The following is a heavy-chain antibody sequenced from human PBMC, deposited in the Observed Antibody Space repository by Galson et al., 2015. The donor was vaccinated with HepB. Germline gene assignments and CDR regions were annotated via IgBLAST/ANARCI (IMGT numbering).Heavy chain of an antibody. J-gene: IGHJ3*02. Sequence: SLRLSCAASGFTFGSFIMNWVRQAPGKGLEWVSSISSNNIYLYYGDSVKGRFTISRKNAKNSLHLQMNGLRAEDTAIYYCARYDLRVDAFDIWGQGTMVTVSS. CDR3: ARYDLRVDAFDI. D-gene: IGHD3-16*01. CDR1: GFTFGSFI. CDR2: ISSNNIYL. V-gene: IGHV3-21*01.